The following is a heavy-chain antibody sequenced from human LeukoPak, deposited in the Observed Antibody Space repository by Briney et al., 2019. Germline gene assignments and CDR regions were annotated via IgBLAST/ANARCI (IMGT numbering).Heavy chain of an antibody. J-gene: IGHJ6*03. CDR2: IRYDGSNK. CDR3: ATIYYYYMDV. CDR1: GFTFSSYG. Sequence: PGGSLRLSCAVSGFTFSSYGMHWVRQAPGKGLEWVAFIRYDGSNKYYADSVKGRFTVSRDNAKNSLYLQMNSLRAEDTALYYCATIYYYYMDVWGKGTTVTVSS. V-gene: IGHV3-30*02.